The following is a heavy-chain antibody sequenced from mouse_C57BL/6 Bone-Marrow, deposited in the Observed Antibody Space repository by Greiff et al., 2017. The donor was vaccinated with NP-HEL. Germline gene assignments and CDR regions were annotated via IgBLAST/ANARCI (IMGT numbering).Heavy chain of an antibody. V-gene: IGHV5S21*01. Sequence: EVQRVESGEGLVKPGGSLKLSCAASGFTFSSYAMSWVRQTPEKRLEWVAYISSGGDYIYYADTVKGRFTISRDNARNTLYLQMSSLKSEDTAMYYCTRRDYYGSSADVWGTGTTVTVSS. D-gene: IGHD1-1*01. J-gene: IGHJ1*03. CDR3: TRRDYYGSSADV. CDR2: ISSGGDYI. CDR1: GFTFSSYA.